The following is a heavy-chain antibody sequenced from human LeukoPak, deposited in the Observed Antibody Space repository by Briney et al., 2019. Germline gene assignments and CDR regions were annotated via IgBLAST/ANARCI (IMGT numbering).Heavy chain of an antibody. Sequence: GGSLRLSCAASGFSLSSYEMNWVRQAPGKGLEWISHIGRSDNIRHYADSVKGRFSISRDNAKNSLYLQMNNLRAEDTAVYYCARDGGSYYPYYYYYYMDVWGKGTTVTVSS. CDR1: GFSLSSYE. CDR3: ARDGGSYYPYYYYYYMDV. CDR2: IGRSDNIR. D-gene: IGHD1-26*01. V-gene: IGHV3-48*03. J-gene: IGHJ6*03.